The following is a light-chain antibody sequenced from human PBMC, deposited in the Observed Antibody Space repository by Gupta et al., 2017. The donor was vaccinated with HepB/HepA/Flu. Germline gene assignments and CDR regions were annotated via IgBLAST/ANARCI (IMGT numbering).Light chain of an antibody. CDR2: EVS. CDR3: SSYAGSNNLV. CDR1: SSDVGGYNY. J-gene: IGLJ3*02. Sequence: QSALTQPPSASGSPGQSVTISCTGTSSDVGGYNYVSWYQHHPGKAPKLIIYEVSKWPSGVPDRFSGSKSGNTASLTVSGLQAEDEADYYCSSYAGSNNLVFGGGTKLTGL. V-gene: IGLV2-8*01.